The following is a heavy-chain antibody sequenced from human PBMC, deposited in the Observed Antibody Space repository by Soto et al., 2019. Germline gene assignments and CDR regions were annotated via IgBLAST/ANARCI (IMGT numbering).Heavy chain of an antibody. J-gene: IGHJ4*01. CDR3: VQRGGSGYYGAFDY. Sequence: GGSLRLSCAASGFTFATFAMSWVRQAPGKGLEWVSGLSDSGGTTYYADSVKGRFTISRDNSKNKLYLQMNSLRGDDTAVHYCVQRGGSGYYGAFDYWGHGTLVTVSS. D-gene: IGHD3-22*01. CDR2: LSDSGGTT. CDR1: GFTFATFA. V-gene: IGHV3-23*01.